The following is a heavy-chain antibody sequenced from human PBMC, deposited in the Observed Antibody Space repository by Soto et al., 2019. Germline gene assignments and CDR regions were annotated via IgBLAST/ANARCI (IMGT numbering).Heavy chain of an antibody. J-gene: IGHJ6*02. CDR3: ASSYCISTSCRPYYGMDV. CDR1: GYTFTSYA. Sequence: QVQLVQSGAEEKKPGASVKVSCKASGYTFTSYAMHWVRQAPGQRLEWMGWINAGNGNTKYSQKFQGSVSITRDTSASTACMELSSLRSEDTAVYYCASSYCISTSCRPYYGMDVWGQGTTVTVS. D-gene: IGHD2-2*01. CDR2: INAGNGNT. V-gene: IGHV1-3*05.